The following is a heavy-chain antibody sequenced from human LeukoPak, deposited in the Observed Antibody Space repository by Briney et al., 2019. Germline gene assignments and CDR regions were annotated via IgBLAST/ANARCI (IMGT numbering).Heavy chain of an antibody. V-gene: IGHV6-1*01. D-gene: IGHD1/OR15-1a*01. J-gene: IGHJ6*03. CDR2: TYYRSKWYN. CDR3: ARAATTKKLPRGYYYYYMDV. Sequence: SQTLSLTCAISGDSVSSNSAAWNWIRQSPSRGLEWLGRTYYRSKWYNDYAVSVKSRITINPDTSKNQFSLQLNSVTPEDTAVYYCARAATTKKLPRGYYYYYMDVWGKGTTVTVSS. CDR1: GDSVSSNSAA.